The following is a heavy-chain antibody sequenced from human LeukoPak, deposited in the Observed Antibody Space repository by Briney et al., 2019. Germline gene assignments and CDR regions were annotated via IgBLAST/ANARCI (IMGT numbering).Heavy chain of an antibody. CDR2: IYYSGST. V-gene: IGHV4-59*01. CDR3: ARDHDAFDI. CDR1: GGFISSYY. Sequence: SETLSLTCTVSGGFISSYYWSWIRQPPGKGLEWIGYIYYSGSTNYSPSLKSRVTISVDTSKNQFSLKLSSVTAADTAVYYCARDHDAFDIWGQGTMVTVSS. J-gene: IGHJ3*02.